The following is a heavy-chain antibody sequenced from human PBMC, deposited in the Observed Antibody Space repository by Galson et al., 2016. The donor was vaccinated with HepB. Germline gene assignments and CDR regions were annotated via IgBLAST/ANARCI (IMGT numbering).Heavy chain of an antibody. V-gene: IGHV1-46*01. CDR3: AGGPGASFDI. CDR2: INPSGGST. Sequence: SVKVSCKASGYTFTSYYLHWVRQAPGQGLEWMGIINPSGGSTSYAQKFQGRGTMTRDRSTSTVYMELSSLRSEDTAVYYCAGGPGASFDIWGQGTMVTVSS. CDR1: GYTFTSYY. J-gene: IGHJ3*02.